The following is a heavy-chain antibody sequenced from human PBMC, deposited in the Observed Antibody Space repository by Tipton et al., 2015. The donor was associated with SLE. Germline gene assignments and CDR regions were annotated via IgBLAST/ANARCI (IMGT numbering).Heavy chain of an antibody. Sequence: TLSLTCIVSGGSISRGTYYWSWIRQHPGKGPEWIGYIYNSGGTYYNPSPKSRVTISIDTSKNQFSLKVNSVTAADTALYYCARAVAGNSEYFDYWGHGTLVTVSS. CDR1: GGSISRGTYY. D-gene: IGHD6-19*01. J-gene: IGHJ4*01. CDR2: IYNSGGT. CDR3: ARAVAGNSEYFDY. V-gene: IGHV4-31*03.